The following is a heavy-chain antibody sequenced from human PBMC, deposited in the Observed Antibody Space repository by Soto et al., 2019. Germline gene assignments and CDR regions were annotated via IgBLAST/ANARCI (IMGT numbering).Heavy chain of an antibody. J-gene: IGHJ4*02. D-gene: IGHD3-10*01. CDR2: ISPSNGDT. Sequence: GASVKVSCKASGYTFIGYYIHWIRQAPGQGLEWMGWISPSNGDTEFAPKFQGRVTVTRDTSLSTVYLTLSRLESDDTAVYYCTWAGVIPFFSYWGQGTQVTVS. CDR1: GYTFIGYY. V-gene: IGHV1-2*02. CDR3: TWAGVIPFFSY.